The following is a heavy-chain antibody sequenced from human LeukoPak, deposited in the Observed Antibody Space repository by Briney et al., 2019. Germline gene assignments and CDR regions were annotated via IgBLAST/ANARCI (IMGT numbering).Heavy chain of an antibody. CDR2: ITRGGGST. CDR3: AKHRSGNYAFDY. CDR1: GFTFSTCG. V-gene: IGHV3-23*01. J-gene: IGHJ4*02. Sequence: GGSLRLSCAASGFTFSTCGMSWVRQAPGKGLEWVSVITRGGGSTYNAYSVKGRFTISRDNSRNTLYLQMNSLRAEDTAVYYCAKHRSGNYAFDYWGQGTLVTVSS. D-gene: IGHD1-26*01.